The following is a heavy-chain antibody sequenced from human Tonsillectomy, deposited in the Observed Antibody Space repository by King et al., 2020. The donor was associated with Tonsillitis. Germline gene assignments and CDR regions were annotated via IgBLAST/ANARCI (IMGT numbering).Heavy chain of an antibody. Sequence: LQLQESGPGLVKPSETLSLTCTVSSGSISSASYYWGWIRLPPGMGLEWIGSVYYSGSTYYNPSLNSRVTISLDTSKNQFSLKLSSVTAANTAVYYCARIQWLANYYYYYMDVWGKGTTVTVSS. CDR2: VYYSGST. CDR1: SGSISSASYY. CDR3: ARIQWLANYYYYYMDV. D-gene: IGHD6-19*01. V-gene: IGHV4-39*01. J-gene: IGHJ6*03.